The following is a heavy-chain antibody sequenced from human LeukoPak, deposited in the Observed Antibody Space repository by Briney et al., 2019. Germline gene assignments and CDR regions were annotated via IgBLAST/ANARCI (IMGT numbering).Heavy chain of an antibody. V-gene: IGHV4-59*08. CDR1: GGSISSYY. D-gene: IGHD1-20*01. Sequence: TSETLSLTCAVYGGSISSYYWSWIRQPPGKGLEWIGYIYYSGSTNYNPSLKSRVTISVDTSKNQFSLKLSSVTAADTAVYYCARGQAGRGITGTRPYYFDYWGQGTLVTVSS. CDR2: IYYSGST. CDR3: ARGQAGRGITGTRPYYFDY. J-gene: IGHJ4*02.